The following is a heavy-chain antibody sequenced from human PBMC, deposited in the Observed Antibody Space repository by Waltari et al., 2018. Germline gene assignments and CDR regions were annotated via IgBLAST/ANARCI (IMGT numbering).Heavy chain of an antibody. Sequence: EVQLVESGGGLVQPGGSLKLSCAASGFTFSGSAMHWVRQASGKWLEWVGRIRSKANSYATAYAASVKGRFTISRDDSKNTAYLQMNSLKTEDTAVYYCTRRGDYARPDYWGQGTLVTVSS. V-gene: IGHV3-73*01. CDR1: GFTFSGSA. CDR2: IRSKANSYAT. CDR3: TRRGDYARPDY. J-gene: IGHJ4*02. D-gene: IGHD4-17*01.